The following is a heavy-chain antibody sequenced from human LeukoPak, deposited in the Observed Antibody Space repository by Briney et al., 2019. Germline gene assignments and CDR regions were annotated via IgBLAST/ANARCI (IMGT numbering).Heavy chain of an antibody. CDR1: GGTFNSYI. CDR2: IIPMLGTA. Sequence: GASVKVSCKASGGTFNSYIISWVRQAPGQGLEWKGGIIPMLGTANYGQKFQGRVTITAYESTSTAYMELSSLRSEDTAVYYCAAETLGYCSSTICPGDYWGQGTLVTVSS. D-gene: IGHD2-2*01. V-gene: IGHV1-69*13. CDR3: AAETLGYCSSTICPGDY. J-gene: IGHJ4*02.